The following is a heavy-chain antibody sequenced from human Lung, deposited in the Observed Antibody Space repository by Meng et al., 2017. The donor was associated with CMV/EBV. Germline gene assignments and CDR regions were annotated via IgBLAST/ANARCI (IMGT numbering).Heavy chain of an antibody. J-gene: IGHJ1*01. D-gene: IGHD3-10*01. CDR3: LRGSGSSV. CDR2: IPHRGSS. CDR1: GDSITNHNW. Sequence: QVQLGGSGPALVKPSETLSLACAVSGDSITNHNWWAWVRQPPGKGLEWIGEIPHRGSSAYNPSLKSRVSMSIDKSKNQFSLKLTSVTAADTAVYHCLRGSGSSVWGQGTLVTVSS. V-gene: IGHV4-4*02.